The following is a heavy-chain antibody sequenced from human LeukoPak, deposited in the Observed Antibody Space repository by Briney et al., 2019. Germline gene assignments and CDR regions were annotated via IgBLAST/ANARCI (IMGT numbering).Heavy chain of an antibody. CDR2: IYTSGST. CDR3: AREQREMATITYFDY. D-gene: IGHD5-24*01. V-gene: IGHV4-61*02. CDR1: GGSISSGSYY. Sequence: PSQTLSLTCTVSGGSISSGSYYWSWIRQPAGKGLEWIGRIYTSGSTNYNPSLMSRVTISVDTSKNQFSLKLSSVTAADTAVYYCAREQREMATITYFDYWGQGTLVTVSS. J-gene: IGHJ4*02.